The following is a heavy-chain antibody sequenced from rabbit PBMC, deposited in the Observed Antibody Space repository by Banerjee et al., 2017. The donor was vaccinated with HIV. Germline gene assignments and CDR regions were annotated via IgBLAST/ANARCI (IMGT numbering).Heavy chain of an antibody. J-gene: IGHJ6*01. CDR3: ARVLVEYDYGMDL. CDR2: IGAGST. Sequence: QEQLEESGGDLVKPEGSLTLTCTASGFSFSSNYWLCWVRQAPGKGLEWIACIGAGSTYYATWAKGRFTISKTSSTTVTLQMTSLTAADTATYFCARVLVEYDYGMDLWGQGTLVTVS. CDR1: GFSFSSNYW. D-gene: IGHD4-2*01. V-gene: IGHV1S45*01.